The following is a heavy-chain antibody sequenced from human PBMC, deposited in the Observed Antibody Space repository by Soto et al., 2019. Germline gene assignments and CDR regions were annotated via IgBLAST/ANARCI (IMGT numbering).Heavy chain of an antibody. Sequence: GGSLRLSCAASGGTFSSFGMHWVRQAPGKGLECVAIIWYDGGNEYYADSVKGRFTISRDNSRNTLYLQMNSLRDDDTAVYYCAREVGGHAGLQGRFDYWGQGILVTVSS. CDR1: GGTFSSFG. J-gene: IGHJ4*02. D-gene: IGHD4-4*01. CDR3: AREVGGHAGLQGRFDY. V-gene: IGHV3-33*08. CDR2: IWYDGGNE.